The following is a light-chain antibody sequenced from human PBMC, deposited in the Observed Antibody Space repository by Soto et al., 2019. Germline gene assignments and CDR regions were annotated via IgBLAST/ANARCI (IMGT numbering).Light chain of an antibody. J-gene: IGKJ1*01. CDR2: GAS. CDR3: QQYNNWWT. Sequence: EVVMTQSPATLSVSPGERATLSCRASQGVSSNLAWYQQKPGQTPRLLIYGASTRATGIPARFSGRGSGTEFTLTISSLQSEDFAIYYCQQYNNWWTFGQGTKVEIK. V-gene: IGKV3-15*01. CDR1: QGVSSN.